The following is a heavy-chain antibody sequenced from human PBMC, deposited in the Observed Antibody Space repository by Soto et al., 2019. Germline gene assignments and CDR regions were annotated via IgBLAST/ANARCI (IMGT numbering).Heavy chain of an antibody. V-gene: IGHV3-23*01. D-gene: IGHD3-10*01. CDR1: GFTFSSYA. CDR3: AKTMAASGWFDP. J-gene: IGHJ5*02. CDR2: ISGSGGST. Sequence: EVQLLESGGGLVQPGGSLRLSCAASGFTFSSYAMSWVRQAPGKGLEWVSVISGSGGSTYYADSVKGRFSISRDNSKNTLYLQMNSLRAEDMALYYCAKTMAASGWFDPWGQGTLVTVSS.